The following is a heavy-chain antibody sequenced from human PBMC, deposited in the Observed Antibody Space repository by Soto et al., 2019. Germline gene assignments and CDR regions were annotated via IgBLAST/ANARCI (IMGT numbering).Heavy chain of an antibody. CDR3: ARLHKRYFDWLPPGAYYYYGMDV. CDR1: GDFISYYS. V-gene: IGHV4-4*07. CDR2: VYSTGTI. Sequence: LSLTCTVSGDFISYYSWAWIRQSAGKGLEWIGRVYSTGTIFYNPSLKSRVTISVDTSKNQFSLKLSSVTAADTAVYYCARLHKRYFDWLPPGAYYYYGMDVWGQGTTVTVSS. J-gene: IGHJ6*02. D-gene: IGHD3-9*01.